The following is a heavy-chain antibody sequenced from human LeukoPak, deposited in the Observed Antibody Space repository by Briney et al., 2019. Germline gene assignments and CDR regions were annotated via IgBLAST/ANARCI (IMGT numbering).Heavy chain of an antibody. D-gene: IGHD7-27*01. Sequence: QTGGSLRLSCAASGFIFSDYSMNWVRQAPGKGLEWVSNIRGSGSGSGSGMYYADSVKGRFTISRDDAKNSLYLQMSSLRAEDTAFYYCAGDNNWGFDYWGQGALVTVSS. J-gene: IGHJ4*02. CDR2: IRGSGSGSGSGM. CDR1: GFIFSDYS. V-gene: IGHV3-48*04. CDR3: AGDNNWGFDY.